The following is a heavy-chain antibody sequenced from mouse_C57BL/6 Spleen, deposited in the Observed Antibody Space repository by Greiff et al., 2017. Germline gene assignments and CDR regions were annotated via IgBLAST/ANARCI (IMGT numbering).Heavy chain of an antibody. Sequence: QVQLQQSGAELVKPGASVKISCKASGYAFSSYWMNWVKQRPGKGLEWIGQIYPGDGDTNYNGKFKGKATLTADKSSSTAYMQLSSLTSEDSAVYFCARARAAVVATDCAMDYWGQGTTLTVSS. V-gene: IGHV1-80*01. J-gene: IGHJ2*01. CDR1: GYAFSSYW. CDR3: ARARAAVVATDCAMDY. D-gene: IGHD1-1*01. CDR2: IYPGDGDT.